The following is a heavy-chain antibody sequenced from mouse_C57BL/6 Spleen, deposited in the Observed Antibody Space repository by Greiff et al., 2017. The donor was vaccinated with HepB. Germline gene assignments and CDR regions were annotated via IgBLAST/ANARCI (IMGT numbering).Heavy chain of an antibody. CDR1: GYTFTSYW. CDR2: IDPSDSET. CDR3: ARTPITTVVATNYFDY. J-gene: IGHJ2*01. Sequence: VQLQQSGAELVRPGSSVKLSCKASGYTFTSYWMHWVKQRPIQGLEWIGNIDPSDSETHYNQKFTDKATLTVDKSSSTAYMQLSSLTSEDSAVYYCARTPITTVVATNYFDYWGQGTTLTVSS. V-gene: IGHV1-52*01. D-gene: IGHD1-1*01.